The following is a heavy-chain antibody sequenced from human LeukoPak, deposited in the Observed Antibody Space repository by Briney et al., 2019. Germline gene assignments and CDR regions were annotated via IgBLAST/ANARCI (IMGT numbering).Heavy chain of an antibody. J-gene: IGHJ4*02. V-gene: IGHV3-23*01. Sequence: VGSLRLSCAASVVTSNSYAMSWVRQAPRKGLGWVSGICANGAKTCYADSARVRFTISRDNSKNTQSLQMNSLRAEDTALYYGAKGWSVTMVMAAPGDWGQGALVTVYS. D-gene: IGHD3-10*01. CDR2: ICANGAKT. CDR3: AKGWSVTMVMAAPGD. CDR1: VVTSNSYA.